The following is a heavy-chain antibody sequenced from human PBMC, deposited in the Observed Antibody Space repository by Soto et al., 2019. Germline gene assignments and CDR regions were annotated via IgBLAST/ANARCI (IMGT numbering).Heavy chain of an antibody. J-gene: IGHJ4*02. D-gene: IGHD6-13*01. CDR3: ARVAKAYSSRSQLEF. V-gene: IGHV4-59*11. CDR1: VVSINYHY. Sequence: SETLSLTCNFSVVSINYHYWTCIRHPPGKGLEWIGYIYHSGSTKYNPALESRVTISVDKSKNQFSLKMSSVTAADTAVYYCARVAKAYSSRSQLEFWGQGALVSVSS. CDR2: IYHSGST.